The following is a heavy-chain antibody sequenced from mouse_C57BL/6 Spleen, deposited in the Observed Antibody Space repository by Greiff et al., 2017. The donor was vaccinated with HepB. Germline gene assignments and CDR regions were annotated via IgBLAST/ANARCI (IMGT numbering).Heavy chain of an antibody. V-gene: IGHV14-4*01. Sequence: VHVKQSGAELVRPGASVKLSCTASGFNINDDYMHWVKQRPEQGLEWIGWIDPENGDTEYASKFQGKATITADTSSNTAYLQLSSLTSEDTAVYYCTTHPYYGFDYWGQGTTLTVSS. CDR3: TTHPYYGFDY. CDR1: GFNINDDY. CDR2: IDPENGDT. D-gene: IGHD1-1*01. J-gene: IGHJ2*01.